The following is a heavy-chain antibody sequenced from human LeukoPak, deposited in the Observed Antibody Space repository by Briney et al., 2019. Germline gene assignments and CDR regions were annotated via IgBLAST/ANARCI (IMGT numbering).Heavy chain of an antibody. Sequence: GGSLRLSCAASGFTFSAYAMNWVRQAPGKGLEWVATMTRSSAIYYADSVKGRFTISRDNAKNSVYLQLNSLRDEDTAVYSCARAQTMFWEFDGFDIWGRGTKVTVSS. V-gene: IGHV3-69-1*01. D-gene: IGHD3-10*02. CDR3: ARAQTMFWEFDGFDI. CDR2: MTRSSAI. J-gene: IGHJ3*02. CDR1: GFTFSAYA.